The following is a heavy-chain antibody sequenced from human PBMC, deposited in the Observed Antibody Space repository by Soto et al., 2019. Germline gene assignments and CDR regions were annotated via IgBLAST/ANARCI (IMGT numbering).Heavy chain of an antibody. V-gene: IGHV1-69*02. J-gene: IGHJ6*03. D-gene: IGHD2-15*01. Sequence: SVKVSCKASGGTFSSYTISWVRQAPGQGLEWMGRIIPILGIANYAQKFQGRVTITADKSTSTAYMELSSLRSEDTAVYYCASPAPSGYCSGGSCYSRDYYYYMDVWGKGTTVTVSS. CDR2: IIPILGIA. CDR1: GGTFSSYT. CDR3: ASPAPSGYCSGGSCYSRDYYYYMDV.